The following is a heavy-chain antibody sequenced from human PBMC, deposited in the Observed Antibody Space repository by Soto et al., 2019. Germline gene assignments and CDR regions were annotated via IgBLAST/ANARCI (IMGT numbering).Heavy chain of an antibody. CDR3: ALTNGILTGFGWFDP. V-gene: IGHV1-3*01. Sequence: ASVKVSCKASGYTFTSYAMHWVRQAPGQRLEWMGWINAGNGNTKYSQKFQGRVTITRDTSASTAYMELSSLRSEDTAVYYCALTNGILTGFGWFDPWGQGTLVTVSS. D-gene: IGHD3-9*01. CDR1: GYTFTSYA. J-gene: IGHJ5*02. CDR2: INAGNGNT.